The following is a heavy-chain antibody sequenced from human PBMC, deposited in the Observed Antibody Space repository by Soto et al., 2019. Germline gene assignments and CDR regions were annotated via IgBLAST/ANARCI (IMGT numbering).Heavy chain of an antibody. J-gene: IGHJ4*02. Sequence: GGSLRLSCAASGFTFSSYGMHWVRQAPGKGLEWVAVIWYDGSNKYYADSVKGRFTISRDNSKNTLYLQMNSLRAEDTAVYYCATDGSGWRHFDYWGQGTLVTVSS. V-gene: IGHV3-33*01. CDR1: GFTFSSYG. D-gene: IGHD6-19*01. CDR2: IWYDGSNK. CDR3: ATDGSGWRHFDY.